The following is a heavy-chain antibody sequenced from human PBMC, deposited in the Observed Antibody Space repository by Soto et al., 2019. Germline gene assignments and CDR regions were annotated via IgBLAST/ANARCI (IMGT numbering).Heavy chain of an antibody. CDR2: IYHSGST. D-gene: IGHD3-10*01. Sequence: SETLSLTCAVSGGSISSGGYSWSWIRQPPGKGLEWIGYIYHSGSTYYNPSLKSRVTISVDRSKNQFSLKLSSVTAADTAVYYCARTTMVRGVPFDAFDIWGQGTMVTVSS. J-gene: IGHJ3*02. CDR1: GGSISSGGYS. V-gene: IGHV4-30-2*01. CDR3: ARTTMVRGVPFDAFDI.